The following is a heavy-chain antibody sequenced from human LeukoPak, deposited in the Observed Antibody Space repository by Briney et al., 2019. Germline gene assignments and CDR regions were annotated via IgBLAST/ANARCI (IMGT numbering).Heavy chain of an antibody. J-gene: IGHJ3*02. V-gene: IGHV3-43*02. Sequence: PGGSLRLSCAASGFTFDDDAMHWVRQAPGKGLEWVSLISGDGGSTYYADSVKGRFTISRDNSKNSLYLQMNSLRTEDTALYYCAKEGDYVWGSYRSNAFDIWGQGTMVTVSS. CDR1: GFTFDDDA. CDR2: ISGDGGST. CDR3: AKEGDYVWGSYRSNAFDI. D-gene: IGHD3-16*02.